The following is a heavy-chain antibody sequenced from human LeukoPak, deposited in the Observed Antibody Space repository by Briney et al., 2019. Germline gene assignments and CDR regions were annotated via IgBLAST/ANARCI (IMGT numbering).Heavy chain of an antibody. Sequence: GGSLRLSCAASGFSFSNYWMHWVRHAPGTGLVWVSRIHSDGGSTYADRVKGRFSISRDNAKNTLYLEMDTLRGEDTAVYYCARGGSTYFDSWGHGTLVTVSS. J-gene: IGHJ4*01. CDR2: IHSDGGST. D-gene: IGHD3-16*01. CDR3: ARGGSTYFDS. CDR1: GFSFSNYW. V-gene: IGHV3-74*01.